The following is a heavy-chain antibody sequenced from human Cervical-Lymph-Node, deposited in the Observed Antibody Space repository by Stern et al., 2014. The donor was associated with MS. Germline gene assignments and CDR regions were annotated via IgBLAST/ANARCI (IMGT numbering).Heavy chain of an antibody. V-gene: IGHV3-30*18. D-gene: IGHD1-26*01. CDR1: GFTFSSYG. Sequence: VQLVESGGGVVQPGRSLRLSCAASGFTFSSYGMHWVRQAPGKGLEWGAVISYDGSNQYYAAYVKGRFTISRDKSKNTLYLQMNSLRAEDTAVYYCAKDLGGSYYHYYYGMDVWGQGTTVTVSS. CDR3: AKDLGGSYYHYYYGMDV. CDR2: ISYDGSNQ. J-gene: IGHJ6*02.